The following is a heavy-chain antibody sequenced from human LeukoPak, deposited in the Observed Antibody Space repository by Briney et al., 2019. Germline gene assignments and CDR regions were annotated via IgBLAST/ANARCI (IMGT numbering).Heavy chain of an antibody. CDR3: ARDISGVRFDY. V-gene: IGHV1-2*02. CDR1: GYTFTGYD. D-gene: IGHD3-10*01. J-gene: IGHJ4*02. Sequence: ASVKLSCKASGYTFTGYDMHRVRQAPGQGLEWIVWINPNSGGTNDAEKFQGRVTMTKDTSISTAYMELSGLRSDATGVYYCARDISGVRFDYWCQGTLVTVSS. CDR2: INPNSGGT.